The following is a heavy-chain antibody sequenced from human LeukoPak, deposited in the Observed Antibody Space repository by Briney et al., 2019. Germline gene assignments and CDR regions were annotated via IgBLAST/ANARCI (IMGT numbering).Heavy chain of an antibody. Sequence: PGGSLRLSCAASGFTFSSYGMHGVRQAPGKGLEWVAVIWYDGSNKYYADSVKGRFTISRDNSKNTLYLQMNSLRAEDTAVYYCARGRVGATTHYYYGMDVWGQGTTVTVSS. CDR1: GFTFSSYG. CDR2: IWYDGSNK. D-gene: IGHD1-26*01. V-gene: IGHV3-33*01. CDR3: ARGRVGATTHYYYGMDV. J-gene: IGHJ6*02.